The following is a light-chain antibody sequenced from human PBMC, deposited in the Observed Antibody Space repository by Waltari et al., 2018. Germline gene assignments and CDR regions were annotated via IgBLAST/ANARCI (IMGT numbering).Light chain of an antibody. CDR2: NAS. V-gene: IGKV3-15*01. Sequence: EIVVTQSPATLSLPPGESVTFSCMAIRIVTNNFAWFQQKPGQPPRLLIYNASTRATDIPARFSGSGSGTEFTLTINSLQSEDLAIYYCQVRTSWLCTFGQGTKV. J-gene: IGKJ1*01. CDR1: RIVTNN. CDR3: QVRTSWLCT.